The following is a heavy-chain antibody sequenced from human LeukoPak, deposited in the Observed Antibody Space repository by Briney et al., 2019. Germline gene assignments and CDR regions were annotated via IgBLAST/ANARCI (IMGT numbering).Heavy chain of an antibody. J-gene: IGHJ4*02. D-gene: IGHD6-13*01. CDR2: ISSSSSYI. CDR1: GFTFSSYS. Sequence: PGGSLRLYCAASGFTFSSYSMNWVRQAPGKGLEWVSSISSSSSYIYYADSVKGRFTISRDNAKNSLYLQMNSLRAEDTAVYYCARGFGGSSWYAPFDYWGQGTLVTVSS. V-gene: IGHV3-21*01. CDR3: ARGFGGSSWYAPFDY.